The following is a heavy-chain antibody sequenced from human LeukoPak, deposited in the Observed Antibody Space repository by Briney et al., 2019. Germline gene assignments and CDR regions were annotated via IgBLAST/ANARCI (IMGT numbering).Heavy chain of an antibody. Sequence: GGSLRLSCAASGSTFNRFAMHWVRQAPGKGLEWVAVISYDGSDKYYADSVKGRFTISRDNSKNTLYLQMNSLRAEDTAVYYCARSPPGISYYFDYWGQGTLVTVSS. J-gene: IGHJ4*02. CDR1: GSTFNRFA. D-gene: IGHD6-6*01. V-gene: IGHV3-30*03. CDR2: ISYDGSDK. CDR3: ARSPPGISYYFDY.